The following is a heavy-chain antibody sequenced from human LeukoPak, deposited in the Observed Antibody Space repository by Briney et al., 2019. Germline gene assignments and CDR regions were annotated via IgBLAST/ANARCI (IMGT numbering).Heavy chain of an antibody. D-gene: IGHD4-17*01. V-gene: IGHV3-30*18. CDR3: AKGETTVTTYFDY. J-gene: IGHJ4*02. CDR1: GFTFSSYS. Sequence: GGSLRLSCAASGFTFSSYSMNWVRQAPGKGLEWVAVISYDGSNKYYADSVKGRLTISRDNSKNTLYLQMNSLRAEDTAVYYCAKGETTVTTYFDYWGQGTLVTVSS. CDR2: ISYDGSNK.